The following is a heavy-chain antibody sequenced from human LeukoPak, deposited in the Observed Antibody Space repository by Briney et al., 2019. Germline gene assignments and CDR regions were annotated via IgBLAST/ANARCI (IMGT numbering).Heavy chain of an antibody. D-gene: IGHD6-13*01. Sequence: GGSLRLSCAASGFTVSSNYMSWVRQAPGKGLEWVSVIYSGGSTYYADSVKGRFTISRDNSKNTLYLQMNSLGAEDTAVYYCARRNIAAAGYYYYMDVWGKGTTVTISS. CDR3: ARRNIAAAGYYYYMDV. CDR1: GFTVSSNY. V-gene: IGHV3-53*01. J-gene: IGHJ6*03. CDR2: IYSGGST.